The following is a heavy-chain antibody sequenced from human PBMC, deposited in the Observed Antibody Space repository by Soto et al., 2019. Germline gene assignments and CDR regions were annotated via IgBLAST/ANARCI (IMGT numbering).Heavy chain of an antibody. V-gene: IGHV1-69*01. CDR3: SPSAYCSTTRCCYYYGLDV. D-gene: IGHD2-2*01. CDR2: IIPIFGTE. Sequence: QVQLVQSGAEVKKPGSSVKVSCKVSGGTFSSHSINWVRQAPGQGPEWMGGIIPIFGTENYAQKFQGRVTITADESTTTAYRELRSMPSADTALYYFSPSAYCSTTRCCYYYGLDVWGQGTTVIVSS. J-gene: IGHJ6*02. CDR1: GGTFSSHS.